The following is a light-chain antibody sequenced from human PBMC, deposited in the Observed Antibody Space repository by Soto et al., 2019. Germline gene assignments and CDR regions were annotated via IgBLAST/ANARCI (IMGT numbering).Light chain of an antibody. CDR1: SSNIGNFY. CDR3: AAWDDSRSGPGV. J-gene: IGLJ7*01. Sequence: QSVLTQPPSASGTPGQRVTISCSGSSSNIGNFYVYWYQQLPGTAPKLLIYKNNQRPLGVPDRFSGSKSGTSASLAISGHRSEDEADSYCAAWDDSRSGPGVFGGGTQLTVL. CDR2: KNN. V-gene: IGLV1-47*01.